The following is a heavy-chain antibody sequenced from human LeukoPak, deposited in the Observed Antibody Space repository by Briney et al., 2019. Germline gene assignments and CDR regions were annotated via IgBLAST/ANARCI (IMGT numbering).Heavy chain of an antibody. J-gene: IGHJ6*03. CDR3: ATEGGGYSGYDPTPYYMDV. D-gene: IGHD5-12*01. V-gene: IGHV1-69-2*01. CDR2: VDPEDGET. Sequence: ATVKISCKVSGYTFTDYYMHWVQQAPGKGLEWMGPVDPEDGETIYAEKFQGRVTITADTSTDTAYMELSSLRSEDTAVYYCATEGGGYSGYDPTPYYMDVWGKGTTVTVSS. CDR1: GYTFTDYY.